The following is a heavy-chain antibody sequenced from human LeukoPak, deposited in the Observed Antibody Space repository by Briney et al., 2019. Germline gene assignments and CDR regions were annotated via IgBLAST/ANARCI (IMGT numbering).Heavy chain of an antibody. CDR1: GYTFTSYA. V-gene: IGHV1-3*04. J-gene: IGHJ4*02. D-gene: IGHD3-3*01. Sequence: ASVKVSCKASGYTFTSYAMHWVRQAPGQRLEWMGWINTGNGNTEYSQKFQGRVTMTRDTSTSTVYMELSSLRSEDTAVYYCAILPARFLEWLQHDYWGQGTLVTVSS. CDR3: AILPARFLEWLQHDY. CDR2: INTGNGNT.